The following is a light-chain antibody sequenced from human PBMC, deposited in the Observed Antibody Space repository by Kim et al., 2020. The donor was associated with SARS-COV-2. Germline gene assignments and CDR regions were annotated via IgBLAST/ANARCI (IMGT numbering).Light chain of an antibody. CDR2: RDN. J-gene: IGLJ3*02. Sequence: QAGLNQPPSVSKGLRQTATLTCTGNSDNVGNQGAAWLQHPQGHPPKLLSYRDNNRPSGISERLSASRSGNTASLTITGLQPEDQADYYCSAWDSSLSAWVFGGGTQLTVL. CDR3: SAWDSSLSAWV. V-gene: IGLV10-54*01. CDR1: SDNVGNQG.